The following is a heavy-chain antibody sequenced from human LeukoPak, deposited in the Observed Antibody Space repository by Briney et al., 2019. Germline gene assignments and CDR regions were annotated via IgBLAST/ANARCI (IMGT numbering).Heavy chain of an antibody. J-gene: IGHJ4*02. Sequence: GGSLRLSCAASGFTFSSYSMNWVRQAPGKGLEWVSSISSSSNYIYYADSVKGRFTICRDNAKNSLYLQMNSLRAEDTAVYYCAKDYGRWLVVLPAASYFDYWAREPWSPSPQ. CDR1: GFTFSSYS. D-gene: IGHD2-2*01. V-gene: IGHV3-21*01. CDR2: ISSSSNYI. CDR3: AKDYGRWLVVLPAASYFDY.